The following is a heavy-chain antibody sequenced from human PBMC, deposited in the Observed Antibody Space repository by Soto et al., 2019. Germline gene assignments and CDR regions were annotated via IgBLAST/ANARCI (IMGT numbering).Heavy chain of an antibody. Sequence: VQLLESGGDLVQPGGSLRLSCVASGFNLNNYAMSWVRQAPGKGLEWVSTIGGTDGDSDGVPWYEDSVKGRFTINRDSSAKILFLHMDNLRAEDSALYYCVKRGRNWGAFDFWGQGTTVVVSS. CDR1: GFNLNNYA. J-gene: IGHJ3*01. CDR3: VKRGRNWGAFDF. V-gene: IGHV3-23*01. D-gene: IGHD7-27*01. CDR2: IGGTDGDSDGVP.